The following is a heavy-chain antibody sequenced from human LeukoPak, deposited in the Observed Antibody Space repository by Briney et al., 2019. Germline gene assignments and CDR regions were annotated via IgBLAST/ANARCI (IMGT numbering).Heavy chain of an antibody. J-gene: IGHJ4*02. CDR1: GGSISSSDW. CDR2: MHQSGTT. V-gene: IGHV4-4*02. D-gene: IGHD3-10*01. Sequence: PSETLSLTCAVSGGSISSSDWWSWVRPPPGKGLEWIGEMHQSGTTNYNPSLKSRVTMSVDKSKNQFTLKLSSVTAADTAVYFCASADYYRLDFWGQGTLVTVSS. CDR3: ASADYYRLDF.